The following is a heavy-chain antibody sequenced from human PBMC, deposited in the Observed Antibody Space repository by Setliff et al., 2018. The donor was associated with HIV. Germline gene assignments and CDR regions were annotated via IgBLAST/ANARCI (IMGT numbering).Heavy chain of an antibody. Sequence: PGGSLRLSCAASGFTFSSYSMSWIRQAPGKGLEWVSYISSSGSTIYYADSVKGRFTISRDNAKNSLYLQMNSLRAEDTAVYYCARENYYGSGSYDYWGQGTLVTVSS. V-gene: IGHV3-48*04. CDR3: ARENYYGSGSYDY. J-gene: IGHJ4*02. CDR2: ISSSGSTI. D-gene: IGHD3-10*01. CDR1: GFTFSSYS.